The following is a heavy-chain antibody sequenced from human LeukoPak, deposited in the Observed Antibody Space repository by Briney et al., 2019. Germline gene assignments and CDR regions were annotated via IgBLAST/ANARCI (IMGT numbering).Heavy chain of an antibody. D-gene: IGHD6-19*01. J-gene: IGHJ4*02. Sequence: GGSLRLSCAASGFTFSSYSMNWVRQAPGKGLEWVSSISSSSSYIYYADSVKGRFTISRDNSKNTLYLQMNSLRAEDTAVYYCARDEGYSSGYFDYWGQGTLVTVSS. CDR3: ARDEGYSSGYFDY. CDR1: GFTFSSYS. CDR2: ISSSSSYI. V-gene: IGHV3-21*01.